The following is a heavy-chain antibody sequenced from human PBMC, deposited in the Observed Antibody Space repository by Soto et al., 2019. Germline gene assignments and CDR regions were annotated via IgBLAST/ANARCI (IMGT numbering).Heavy chain of an antibody. V-gene: IGHV1-18*01. CDR1: GYTFTSYG. Sequence: QVQLVQSGAEVKKPGASVKVSCKASGYTFTSYGISWLRQAPGQGLEWMGWISAYNGNTNYAQKLQGRVTMTTETSTSTAYMELRSLRSADTAVYYCARAFGELTNYYYYYYMDVWGKGTTVTGSS. J-gene: IGHJ6*03. D-gene: IGHD3-10*01. CDR3: ARAFGELTNYYYYYYMDV. CDR2: ISAYNGNT.